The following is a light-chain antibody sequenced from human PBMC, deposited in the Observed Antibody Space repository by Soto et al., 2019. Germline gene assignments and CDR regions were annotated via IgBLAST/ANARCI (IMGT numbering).Light chain of an antibody. J-gene: IGLJ1*01. V-gene: IGLV2-14*01. CDR1: SSDVGDYKY. CDR2: VNS. Sequence: QSVLTQPASVSGSPGQSITISCTGTSSDVGDYKYVSWYQQHPDKAPKLIIFVNSNRPSGISNLVSASKSGNNASLTISGLQAEDEAEYYWSSYSSSDTPYVLGTRPKVSVL. CDR3: SSYSSSDTPYV.